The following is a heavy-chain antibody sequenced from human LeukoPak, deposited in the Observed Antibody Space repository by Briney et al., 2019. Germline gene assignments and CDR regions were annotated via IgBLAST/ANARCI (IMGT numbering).Heavy chain of an antibody. CDR2: MNPNSGNT. J-gene: IGHJ5*02. V-gene: IGHV1-8*01. CDR3: ARGLKRTIFGVVIPRRYNWFDP. Sequence: ASVKVSCKASGYTFTSYDINWVRQATGQGLEWMGWMNPNSGNTGYAQKFQGRVTMTRNTSISTAYMELSSLRSEGTAVYYCARGLKRTIFGVVIPRRYNWFDPWGQGTLVTVSS. CDR1: GYTFTSYD. D-gene: IGHD3-3*01.